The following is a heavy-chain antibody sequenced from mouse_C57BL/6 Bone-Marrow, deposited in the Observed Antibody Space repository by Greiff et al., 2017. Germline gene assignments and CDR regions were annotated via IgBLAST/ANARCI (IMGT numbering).Heavy chain of an antibody. J-gene: IGHJ4*01. D-gene: IGHD3-2*02. CDR2: IDPETGGT. Sequence: QVQLKQSGAELVRPGASVTLSCKASGYTFTDYEMHWVKQTPVHGLEWIGAIDPETGGTAYNQKFKGKAILTADKSSSTAYMELRSLTSEDSAVYYCTFGQLSLYAMDYWGQGTSVTVSS. CDR3: TFGQLSLYAMDY. CDR1: GYTFTDYE. V-gene: IGHV1-15*01.